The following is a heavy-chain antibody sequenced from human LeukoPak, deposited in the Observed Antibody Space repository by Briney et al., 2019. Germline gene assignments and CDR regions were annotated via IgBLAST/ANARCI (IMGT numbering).Heavy chain of an antibody. Sequence: SETQSLTCTVSGGSISSSSYDWGWICQPPGKGLEWIGSIYYSGSTYYNPSLKSRVTISVDTSKNQFSLKLSSVTAADTAVYYCASGDYSDYWGQGTLVTVSS. CDR1: GGSISSSSYD. CDR3: ASGDYSDY. CDR2: IYYSGST. J-gene: IGHJ4*02. D-gene: IGHD4-17*01. V-gene: IGHV4-39*01.